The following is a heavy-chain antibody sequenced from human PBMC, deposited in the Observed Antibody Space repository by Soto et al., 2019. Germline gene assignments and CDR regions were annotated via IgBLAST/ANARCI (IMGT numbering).Heavy chain of an antibody. CDR1: DGSISSGNYT. V-gene: IGHV4-31*03. Sequence: QVQLQKSGPGLVKASQTLSLTCSVSDGSISSGNYTWSWIRQHPGEGLEWIGYIFYSGRTYYNPSRKSRLTISIDTSENHFSLRLTSVTAADTALYYCVRGLRANRWRDYYGMDVCGQGTTVTVSS. CDR3: VRGLRANRWRDYYGMDV. D-gene: IGHD2-15*01. CDR2: IFYSGRT. J-gene: IGHJ6*02.